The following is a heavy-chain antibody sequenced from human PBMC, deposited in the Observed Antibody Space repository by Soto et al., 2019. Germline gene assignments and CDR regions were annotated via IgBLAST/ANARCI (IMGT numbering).Heavy chain of an antibody. Sequence: PSETLSLTCTVSGGSISSYYWSWIRQPPGKGLEWIGYIYYSGSTNYNPSLKSRVTISVDTSKNQFSLKLSSVTAADTAVYYCARFGGHTVTNDYWGQGTLVTVSS. D-gene: IGHD4-17*01. CDR1: GGSISSYY. J-gene: IGHJ4*02. CDR2: IYYSGST. V-gene: IGHV4-59*01. CDR3: ARFGGHTVTNDY.